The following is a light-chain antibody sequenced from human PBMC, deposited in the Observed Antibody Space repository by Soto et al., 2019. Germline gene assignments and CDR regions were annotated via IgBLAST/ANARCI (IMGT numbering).Light chain of an antibody. Sequence: EIVSTQSPATLPLSPGERATLSCRASQSVSSYLGWYQQKPGQAPRLLIYDASNRATGVPARFSGSGSGTDFTLTISSLEPEDSAVYYCQQRYDALTFGGGTKMEIK. J-gene: IGKJ4*01. CDR3: QQRYDALT. CDR2: DAS. CDR1: QSVSSY. V-gene: IGKV3-11*01.